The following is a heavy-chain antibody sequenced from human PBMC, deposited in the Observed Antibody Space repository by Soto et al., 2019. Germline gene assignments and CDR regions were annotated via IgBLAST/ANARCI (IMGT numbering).Heavy chain of an antibody. J-gene: IGHJ4*02. CDR3: AHRVLRTVFGLVTTTAIYFDF. CDR1: GFSLTTSGVG. V-gene: IGHV2-5*02. Sequence: QITLNESGPTVVSPTETLTLTCRFSGFSLTTSGVGVGWIRQSPGKAPEWLALIYWDDDKRYSASLKSRLTTTKETSKNQVVLTVSDLDPTDTATYYCAHRVLRTVFGLVTTTAIYFDFWGQGTPVAVSS. CDR2: IYWDDDK. D-gene: IGHD3-3*01.